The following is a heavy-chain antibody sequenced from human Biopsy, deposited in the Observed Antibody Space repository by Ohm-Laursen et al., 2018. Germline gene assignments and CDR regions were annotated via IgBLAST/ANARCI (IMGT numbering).Heavy chain of an antibody. J-gene: IGHJ2*01. CDR2: VYYTGST. CDR3: ARDRGYYSDRTVPGYFDL. CDR1: GDSISSYY. V-gene: IGHV4-59*01. Sequence: SETLSLTCTVSGDSISSYYWSWIRQPPGKGLEWIGYVYYTGSTDYNPSLQSRVTISVDTSKNHFSLRLRSVTLADTAIYYCARDRGYYSDRTVPGYFDLWGRGTLVTVSS. D-gene: IGHD3-22*01.